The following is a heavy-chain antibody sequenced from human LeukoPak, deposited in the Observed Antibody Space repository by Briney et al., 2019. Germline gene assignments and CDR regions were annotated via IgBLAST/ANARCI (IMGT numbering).Heavy chain of an antibody. Sequence: SETLSLTCTVSGGSISSYYWGWIRQPPGKGLEWIGSIYYSGSTYYNPSLKSRVTISVDTSKNQFSLKLSSVTAADTAVYYCARASTVGAFDIWGQGTMVTVSS. V-gene: IGHV4-39*07. J-gene: IGHJ3*02. D-gene: IGHD4-23*01. CDR2: IYYSGST. CDR3: ARASTVGAFDI. CDR1: GGSISSYY.